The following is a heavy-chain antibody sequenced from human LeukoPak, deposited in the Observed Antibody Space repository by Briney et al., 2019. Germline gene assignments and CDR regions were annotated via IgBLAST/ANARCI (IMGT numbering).Heavy chain of an antibody. CDR1: GYTFTSYA. Sequence: WASVKVSCKASGYTFTSYAMHWVRQAPGQRLEWMGWINAGNGNTKYSQKFQGRVTITRDTSASTAYMELSSLRSEDTAVYYCARARRYSSGWYAEYFQHRGQGTLVTVSS. D-gene: IGHD6-19*01. J-gene: IGHJ1*01. V-gene: IGHV1-3*01. CDR2: INAGNGNT. CDR3: ARARRYSSGWYAEYFQH.